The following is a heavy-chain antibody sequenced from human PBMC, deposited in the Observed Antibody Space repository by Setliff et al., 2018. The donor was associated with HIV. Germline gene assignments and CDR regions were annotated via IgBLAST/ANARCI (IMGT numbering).Heavy chain of an antibody. D-gene: IGHD2-2*01. Sequence: GGSLRLSCAASGFTFSSYGMHWVRQAPGKGLEWVAFIHYDESIKYYVASVKGRFTISRDNAKNSLYLQMNSLRAEDTAVYYCARGEPTILIEPATFFDHWGQGTLVTVSS. CDR1: GFTFSSYG. CDR2: IHYDESIK. V-gene: IGHV3-30*02. J-gene: IGHJ4*02. CDR3: ARGEPTILIEPATFFDH.